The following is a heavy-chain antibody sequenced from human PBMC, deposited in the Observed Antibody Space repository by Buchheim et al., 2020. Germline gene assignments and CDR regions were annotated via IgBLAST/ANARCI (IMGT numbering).Heavy chain of an antibody. CDR3: AKARSCSGGNCFGAGDY. CDR1: GFTFSSYT. CDR2: ISGSGTST. V-gene: IGHV3-23*01. Sequence: EVQLLESGGGLVQPGGSLRLSCAASGFTFSSYTMSWVRRAPGKGLEWASAISGSGTSTYYTGSVKGRFTVSRDNSKHTLYLQMNSLRVEDTGTYYCAKARSCSGGNCFGAGDYWGQGTL. D-gene: IGHD2-15*01. J-gene: IGHJ4*02.